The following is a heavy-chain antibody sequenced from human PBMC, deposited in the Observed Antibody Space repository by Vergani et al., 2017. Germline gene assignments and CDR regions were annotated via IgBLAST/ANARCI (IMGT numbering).Heavy chain of an antibody. Sequence: QVQLVQSGAEVKKPGSSVKVSCKASGGTFSSYAISWVRQAPGQGLEWMGGIIPIFGTANYAQKFQGRVTITADESTSTAYMELSSLRSEDTAVYYCASIGYCRCVSCYSAGQAFDIWGQGTMVTVSS. D-gene: IGHD2-15*01. CDR2: IIPIFGTA. J-gene: IGHJ3*02. CDR1: GGTFSSYA. CDR3: ASIGYCRCVSCYSAGQAFDI. V-gene: IGHV1-69*01.